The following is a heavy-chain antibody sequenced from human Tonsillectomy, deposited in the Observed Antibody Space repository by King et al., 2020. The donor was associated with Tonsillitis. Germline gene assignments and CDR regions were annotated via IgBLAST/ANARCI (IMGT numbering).Heavy chain of an antibody. D-gene: IGHD5-18*01. Sequence: QLVQSGAEVKKPGSSVKVSYKASGGTFSSYAISWVRQAPGQGLEWMGGIIPIFGTANYAQKFQGRVTITADESTSTAYMELSSLRSEDTAVYYCAREGQPRDSYGPHPFDYWGQGTLVTVSS. CDR3: AREGQPRDSYGPHPFDY. CDR1: GGTFSSYA. CDR2: IIPIFGTA. V-gene: IGHV1-69*01. J-gene: IGHJ4*02.